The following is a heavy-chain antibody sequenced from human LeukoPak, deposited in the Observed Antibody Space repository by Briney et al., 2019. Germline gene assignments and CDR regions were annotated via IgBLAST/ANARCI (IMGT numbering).Heavy chain of an antibody. J-gene: IGHJ3*02. CDR2: IYYSGST. V-gene: IGHV4-30-4*08. Sequence: SETLSLTCTVSGGSISSSSYYWGWIRQPPGKGLEWIGYIYYSGSTYYNPSLKSRVTISVDTSKNQFSLKLSSATAADTAVYYCARTTIFGVIDAFDIWGQGTMVTVSS. CDR3: ARTTIFGVIDAFDI. D-gene: IGHD3-3*01. CDR1: GGSISSSSYY.